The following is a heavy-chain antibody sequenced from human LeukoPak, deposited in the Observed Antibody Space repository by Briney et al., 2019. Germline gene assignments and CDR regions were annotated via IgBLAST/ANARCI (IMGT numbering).Heavy chain of an antibody. CDR3: ARPRNPMVVTPTSRTYFFDS. D-gene: IGHD4-23*01. CDR1: GYTFTGYY. J-gene: IGHJ4*02. V-gene: IGHV1-2*02. Sequence: ASVKVSCKASGYTFTGYYIHWVRQAPGQGLEWMGWINPNSGGTNFAQKFQGRVTVTRDTSISVVYMELSRLRSDDTAVYYCARPRNPMVVTPTSRTYFFDSWGQGTLVTVSS. CDR2: INPNSGGT.